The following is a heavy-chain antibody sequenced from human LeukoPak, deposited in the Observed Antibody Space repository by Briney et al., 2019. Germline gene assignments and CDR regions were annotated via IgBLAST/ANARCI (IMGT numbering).Heavy chain of an antibody. J-gene: IGHJ5*02. D-gene: IGHD2-8*01. CDR2: ISGSGGST. V-gene: IGHV3-23*01. CDR1: GFTFSSYA. CDR3: AKDLYGHVSNWFDP. Sequence: GGSLRLSCAASGFTFSSYAMSWVRQAPGKGLEWVSAISGSGGSTYYADSVKGRFTISRDNSKNTLYLQMNSLRAEDTAVYYYAKDLYGHVSNWFDPWGQGTLVTVSS.